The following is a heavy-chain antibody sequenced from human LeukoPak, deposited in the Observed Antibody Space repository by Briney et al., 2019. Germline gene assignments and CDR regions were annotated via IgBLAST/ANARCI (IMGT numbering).Heavy chain of an antibody. D-gene: IGHD1-1*01. J-gene: IGHJ3*02. CDR3: ARDDNSAFDI. Sequence: PSETLSLTCTVSGGSISSYYLSWIRQPPGKGLEWIGYIYYSGCTNYNPSLKSRVTISVDTSKNQFSLKLSSVTAADTAVYYCARDDNSAFDIWGQGTMVTVSS. CDR1: GGSISSYY. V-gene: IGHV4-59*01. CDR2: IYYSGCT.